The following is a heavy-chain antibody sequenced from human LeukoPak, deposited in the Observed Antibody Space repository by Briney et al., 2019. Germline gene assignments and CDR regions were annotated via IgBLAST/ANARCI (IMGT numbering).Heavy chain of an antibody. CDR2: IYYSGST. CDR3: ARHGPAAHQTHTFDY. Sequence: SQTLSLTCTVSSGSINRGDYYWSWIRQPPGKGLEWIGYIYYSGSTSYNPSLKSRVTISVDTSKNQFSLKLSSVTAADTAVYYCARHGPAAHQTHTFDYWGQGTLVTVSS. J-gene: IGHJ4*02. V-gene: IGHV4-30-4*01. CDR1: SGSINRGDYY. D-gene: IGHD2-2*01.